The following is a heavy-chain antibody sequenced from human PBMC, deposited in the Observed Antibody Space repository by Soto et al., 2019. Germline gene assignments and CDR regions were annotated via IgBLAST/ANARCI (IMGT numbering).Heavy chain of an antibody. V-gene: IGHV1-2*02. J-gene: IGHJ4*01. CDR2: INPNSGDT. CDR1: GYPFTAYY. D-gene: IGHD6-6*01. Sequence: ASVKVSCKASGYPFTAYYMHWVRQAPGQGLEWMGWINPNSGDTKYTQKFQGRVTLTRDTSISTAYMEVSSLRSDDTAVYYCARSVSTIAARPDYWGHGTLVTVSS. CDR3: ARSVSTIAARPDY.